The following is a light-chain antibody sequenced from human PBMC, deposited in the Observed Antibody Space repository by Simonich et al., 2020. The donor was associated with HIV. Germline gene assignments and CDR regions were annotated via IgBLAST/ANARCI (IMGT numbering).Light chain of an antibody. CDR3: QQYNNWPPLT. J-gene: IGKJ4*01. CDR1: QSISNW. V-gene: IGKV1-5*03. Sequence: DIQMTQSPSTLSASVGDRVTITCRASQSISNWLAWYQQQPGKAPKLLIYKSSSLKSGVPSRFIGSGSGTEFTLTISSMQSEDFAVYYCQQYNNWPPLTFGGGTNLEIK. CDR2: KSS.